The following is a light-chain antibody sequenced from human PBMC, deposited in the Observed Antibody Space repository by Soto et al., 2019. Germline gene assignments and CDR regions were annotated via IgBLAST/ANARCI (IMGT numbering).Light chain of an antibody. J-gene: IGKJ3*01. V-gene: IGKV3-20*01. Sequence: ESVLTQSPGTLSLSPGERATLSCRASQSVSSSYLAWYQQKPGQAPRLLIYGASSRATGIPDRFSGSGSGTDFTLTISRLEPEDFAVYYCQQYGSSPPTLTFGPGTKVDIK. CDR1: QSVSSSY. CDR3: QQYGSSPPTLT. CDR2: GAS.